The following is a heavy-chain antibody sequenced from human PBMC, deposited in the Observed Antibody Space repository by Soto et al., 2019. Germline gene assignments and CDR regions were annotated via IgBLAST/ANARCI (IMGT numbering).Heavy chain of an antibody. CDR1: GFTFSSYA. J-gene: IGHJ4*02. V-gene: IGHV3-23*01. D-gene: IGHD2-15*01. CDR3: AKKELPYSVPL. CDR2: ISGSGGST. Sequence: GWSLRLSCAASGFTFSSYAMSWVRQAPGKGLEWVSAISGSGGSTYYADSVKGRFTISRDNSKNTLYLQMNSLRAEDTAVYYCAKKELPYSVPLWGQGTLVTVSS.